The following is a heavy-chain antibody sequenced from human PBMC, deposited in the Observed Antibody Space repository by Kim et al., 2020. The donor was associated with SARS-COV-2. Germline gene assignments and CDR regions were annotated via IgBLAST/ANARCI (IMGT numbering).Heavy chain of an antibody. CDR1: GFTFSSYG. Sequence: GGSLRLSCAASGFTFSSYGMHWVRQAPGKGLEWVAVISYDGSNKYYADSVKGRFTISRDNSKNTLYLQMNSLRAEDTAVYYCAKVGGITIFGVVMPHYLYFDYWGQGTRVTVSS. D-gene: IGHD3-3*01. CDR3: AKVGGITIFGVVMPHYLYFDY. CDR2: ISYDGSNK. J-gene: IGHJ4*02. V-gene: IGHV3-30*18.